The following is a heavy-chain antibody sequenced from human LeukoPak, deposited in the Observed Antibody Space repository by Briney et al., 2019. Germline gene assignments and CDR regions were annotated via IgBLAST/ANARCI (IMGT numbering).Heavy chain of an antibody. CDR1: GGSFSGYY. CDR2: INHSGST. Sequence: PSETLSLTCAVYGGSFSGYYWSWIRQPPGEGLEWIGEINHSGSTNYNPSLKSRVTISVDTSKNQFSLKLSSVTAADTAVYYCARNRAKTPGYWGQGTLVTVSS. CDR3: ARNRAKTPGY. J-gene: IGHJ4*02. V-gene: IGHV4-34*01.